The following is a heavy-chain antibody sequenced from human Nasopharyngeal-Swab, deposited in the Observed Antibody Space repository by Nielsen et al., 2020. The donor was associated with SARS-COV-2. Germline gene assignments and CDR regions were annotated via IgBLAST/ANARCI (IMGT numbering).Heavy chain of an antibody. D-gene: IGHD3-3*01. CDR3: ARVGGLWSAGFYYNYMDV. CDR2: IYYSGST. Sequence: WIRQPPGKGLEWIGYIYYSGSTNYNPSLKSRVTISVDTSKNQFSLKLSSVTAADTAVYYCARVGGLWSAGFYYNYMDVWGKGTTVTVSS. J-gene: IGHJ6*03. V-gene: IGHV4-59*01.